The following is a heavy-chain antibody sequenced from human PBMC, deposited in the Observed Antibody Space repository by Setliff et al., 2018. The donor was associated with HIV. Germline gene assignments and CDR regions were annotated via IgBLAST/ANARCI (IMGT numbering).Heavy chain of an antibody. D-gene: IGHD6-6*01. CDR3: AKVRGDTRSSPYVDF. CDR2: IWYDGSNK. J-gene: IGHJ4*02. V-gene: IGHV3-33*06. Sequence: PGGSLRLSCATSGLTFSNCGMHWVRQAPGKGLEWVAVIWYDGSNKYYADSVKGRFTISRDNSKNTLFLQVNSLRAGDTALYYCAKVRGDTRSSPYVDFWGQGTPVTVSS. CDR1: GLTFSNCG.